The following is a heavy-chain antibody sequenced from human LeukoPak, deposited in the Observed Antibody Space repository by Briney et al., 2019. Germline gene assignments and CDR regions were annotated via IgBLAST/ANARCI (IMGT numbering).Heavy chain of an antibody. J-gene: IGHJ3*02. CDR1: GFTFSSYW. CDR3: AKAADDFDI. V-gene: IGHV3-74*01. Sequence: GGSLRLSCAASGFTFSSYWMHWVRHAPGKGLVWVSRINTDGSSTSYADAVKGRFIISRDNSKQTLYLQINNLRAEDTAVYYCAKAADDFDIWGQGTMVTVSS. CDR2: INTDGSST.